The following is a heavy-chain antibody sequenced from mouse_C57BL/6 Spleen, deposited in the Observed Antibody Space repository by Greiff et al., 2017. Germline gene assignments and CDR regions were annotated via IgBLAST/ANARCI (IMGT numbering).Heavy chain of an antibody. CDR1: GFSFNTYA. CDR2: IRSKSNNYAT. J-gene: IGHJ4*01. Sequence: EVMLVESGGGLVQPKGSLKLSCAASGFSFNTYAMNWVRQAPGKGLEWVARIRSKSNNYATYYADSVKDRFTISRDDSESMLYLQMNNLKTEDTAMYYCVRHGLWSYYAMDYWGQGTSVTVSS. CDR3: VRHGLWSYYAMDY. D-gene: IGHD1-1*02. V-gene: IGHV10-1*01.